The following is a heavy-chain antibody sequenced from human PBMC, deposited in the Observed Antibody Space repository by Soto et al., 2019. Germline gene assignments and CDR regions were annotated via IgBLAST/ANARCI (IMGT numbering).Heavy chain of an antibody. CDR3: ARDYAQFGSGCYDY. Sequence: GGSLRLSCAASGFTLSSYSMNWVRQAPGKGLEWVSSISSSSSYIYYADSVKGRFTISRDNAKNSLYLQMNSLRAEDTALYYCARDYAQFGSGCYDYWGQGTLVTVSS. CDR1: GFTLSSYS. CDR2: ISSSSSYI. J-gene: IGHJ4*02. V-gene: IGHV3-21*01. D-gene: IGHD6-19*01.